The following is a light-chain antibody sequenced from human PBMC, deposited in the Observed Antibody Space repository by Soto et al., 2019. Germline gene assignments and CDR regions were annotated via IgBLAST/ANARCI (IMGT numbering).Light chain of an antibody. V-gene: IGKV3-20*01. Sequence: EIVLTQSPGTLSLSPGARATLSCRASQSLRSSLAWYQQKPGQAPRLLMYGASSRATGIPDRFSGSGSGTDFTLTITRLEPEDFAVYYCQQYASSRTFGQGTKVDIK. J-gene: IGKJ1*01. CDR2: GAS. CDR3: QQYASSRT. CDR1: QSLRSS.